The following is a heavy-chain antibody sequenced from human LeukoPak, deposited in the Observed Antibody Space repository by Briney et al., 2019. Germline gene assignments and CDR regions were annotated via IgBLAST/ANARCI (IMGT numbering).Heavy chain of an antibody. CDR2: IKQDGSEK. J-gene: IGHJ4*02. CDR3: ARVSSLAVAGFFDY. V-gene: IGHV3-7*01. CDR1: GFTFSSYW. Sequence: GGSLRLSCAASGFTFSSYWMNWVRQAPGKGLEWVADIKQDGSEKDYVDSVKGRFTISRDNAKNSLYLQMNSLRAEDTAVYYCARVSSLAVAGFFDYWGQGILVTVSS. D-gene: IGHD6-19*01.